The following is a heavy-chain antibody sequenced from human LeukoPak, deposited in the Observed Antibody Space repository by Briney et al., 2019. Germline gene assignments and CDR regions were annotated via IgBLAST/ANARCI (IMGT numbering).Heavy chain of an antibody. CDR1: GGSISSSSYY. Sequence: ETLSLTCTVSGGSISSSSYYWGWIRQAPGKGLEWVSAISGSGGSTYYADSVKGRFTISRDNSKNTLYLQMNSLRAEDTAVYYCARPITMIVVDYYFDYWGQGTLVTVFS. CDR2: ISGSGGST. CDR3: ARPITMIVVDYYFDY. V-gene: IGHV3-23*01. J-gene: IGHJ4*02. D-gene: IGHD3-22*01.